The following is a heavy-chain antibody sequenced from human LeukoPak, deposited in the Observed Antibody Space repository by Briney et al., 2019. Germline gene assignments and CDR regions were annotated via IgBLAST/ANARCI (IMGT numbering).Heavy chain of an antibody. J-gene: IGHJ4*02. V-gene: IGHV3-30*03. D-gene: IGHD3-22*01. CDR3: ARGVIYDSSGYNSPGSLFDY. CDR1: GFTFSSYG. Sequence: GGSLRLSCAASGFTFSSYGMHWVRQAPGKGLEWVAVISYDGSNKYYADSVKGRFTISRDNSKNTLYLQMNSLRAEDTAVYYCARGVIYDSSGYNSPGSLFDYWGQGTLVAVSS. CDR2: ISYDGSNK.